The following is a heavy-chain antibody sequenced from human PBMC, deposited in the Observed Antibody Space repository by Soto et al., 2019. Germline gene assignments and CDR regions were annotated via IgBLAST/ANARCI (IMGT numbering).Heavy chain of an antibody. J-gene: IGHJ6*03. Sequence: QVQLVESGGGVVQPGRSLRLSCAASGFTFSSYGMHWVRQAPGKGLEWVAVIWYDGRNKYYADSVKGRFTISRDNSKNTRYLQRNSLRAEDTAVYYCARMPGRYDFWSGYQDYYMDVWGKGTTVTVSS. V-gene: IGHV3-33*01. D-gene: IGHD3-3*01. CDR2: IWYDGRNK. CDR1: GFTFSSYG. CDR3: ARMPGRYDFWSGYQDYYMDV.